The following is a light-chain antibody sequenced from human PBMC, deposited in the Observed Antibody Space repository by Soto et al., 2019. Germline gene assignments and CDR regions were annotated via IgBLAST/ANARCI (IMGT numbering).Light chain of an antibody. Sequence: QSALTQPPSVSGSPGQSVAISCTGTSSDVGGSNGVSWYQRPPGTAPKLMIYDVSNRPSGVPDRFSGSKSGNTASLTISGLQAEDEGDYYCSSYTSSSTYVFGTGTKLTVL. V-gene: IGLV2-18*02. CDR3: SSYTSSSTYV. CDR1: SSDVGGSNG. J-gene: IGLJ1*01. CDR2: DVS.